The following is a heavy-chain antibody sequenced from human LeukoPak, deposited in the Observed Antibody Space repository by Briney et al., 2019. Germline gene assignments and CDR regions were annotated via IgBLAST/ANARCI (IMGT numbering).Heavy chain of an antibody. Sequence: PGGSLRLSCAASGFTFSNAWMSWVRQAPGKGLEWVGRIKSKTDGGTTDYAAPVKGRFTISRDDSKNTLYLQMNSLKTEDTAVYYCTTVVRYCSGGSCYTPQDYYGMDVWGQGTTVTVSS. J-gene: IGHJ6*02. D-gene: IGHD2-15*01. CDR3: TTVVRYCSGGSCYTPQDYYGMDV. V-gene: IGHV3-15*01. CDR2: IKSKTDGGTT. CDR1: GFTFSNAW.